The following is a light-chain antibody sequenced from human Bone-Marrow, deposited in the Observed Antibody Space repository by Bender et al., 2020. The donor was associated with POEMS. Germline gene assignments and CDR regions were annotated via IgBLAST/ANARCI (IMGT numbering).Light chain of an antibody. V-gene: IGLV1-47*01. CDR2: RNN. CDR1: RSNIGNNY. J-gene: IGLJ2*01. Sequence: QSVLTQSPSTSGTPGQRVTISCSGSRSNIGNNYVSWYQRLPGTAPRLLIYRNNQRPSGVPARFSGSKSGTSASLSISGLRSEDEGDYSCAAWDDSLTGPAFGGGTRLTVL. CDR3: AAWDDSLTGPA.